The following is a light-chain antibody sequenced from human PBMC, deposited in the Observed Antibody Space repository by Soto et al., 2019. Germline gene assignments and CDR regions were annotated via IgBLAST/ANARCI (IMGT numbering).Light chain of an antibody. V-gene: IGKV3-20*01. CDR1: QSVSSSY. CDR3: QQYDTSPYT. Sequence: EIVLTQSPGTLSLSPGERATLSCRASQSVSSSYLAWYQQKPGQAPRLLIYGASSRATGIPDRFSGSGSGTDFTLTLSRLEPEDFAVYYCQQYDTSPYTFGQGTKVDIK. CDR2: GAS. J-gene: IGKJ2*01.